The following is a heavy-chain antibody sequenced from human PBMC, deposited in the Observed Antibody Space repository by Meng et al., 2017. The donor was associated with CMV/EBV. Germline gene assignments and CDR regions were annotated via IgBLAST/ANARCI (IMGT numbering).Heavy chain of an antibody. J-gene: IGHJ4*02. CDR3: ARGPSSGWYWG. CDR2: INHSGST. Sequence: SETLSLTCAVFGGSFSGYYWSWIRQPPGKGLEWIGKINHSGSTNHNLSLKSRVTISVDTSKNQFSLKLSSVTAADTAVYYCARGPSSGWYWGWGQGTLVTVSS. CDR1: GGSFSGYY. V-gene: IGHV4-34*01. D-gene: IGHD6-19*01.